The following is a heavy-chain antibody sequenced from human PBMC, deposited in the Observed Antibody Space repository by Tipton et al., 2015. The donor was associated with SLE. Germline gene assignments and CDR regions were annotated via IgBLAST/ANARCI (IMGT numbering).Heavy chain of an antibody. J-gene: IGHJ3*02. CDR1: QFTFSSYS. CDR2: ISSSSSYI. Sequence: SLRLSCAASQFTFSSYSMNWVRQAPGKGLEWVSSISSSSSYIYYADSVKGRFTISRDNAKNSLYLQMNSLRAEDTAVYYCARGRYCSGGSCFRTFDIWGQGTMVTVSS. D-gene: IGHD2-15*01. CDR3: ARGRYCSGGSCFRTFDI. V-gene: IGHV3-21*03.